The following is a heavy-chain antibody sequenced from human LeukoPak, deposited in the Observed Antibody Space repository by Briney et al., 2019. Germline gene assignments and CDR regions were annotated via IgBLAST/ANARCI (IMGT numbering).Heavy chain of an antibody. J-gene: IGHJ6*03. D-gene: IGHD3-10*01. Sequence: GGSLRLSCVASGFTFSSYWMSWVRQAPGKGLEWVANIKQDGSEKHYVDSVKGRFTISRDNAKNSLYLQMNSLRAEDTAVYYCARETSMVRGPTDYYYMDVWGKGTTVTVSS. V-gene: IGHV3-7*01. CDR1: GFTFSSYW. CDR2: IKQDGSEK. CDR3: ARETSMVRGPTDYYYMDV.